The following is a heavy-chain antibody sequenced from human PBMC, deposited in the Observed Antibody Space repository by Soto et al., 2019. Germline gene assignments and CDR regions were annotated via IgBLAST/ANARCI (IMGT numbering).Heavy chain of an antibody. Sequence: KVSCKASRCTFTDYYMRWVRQAPGQGLEWMGWINPNSGGTNYAQKFQCWVTMTRDTSISTAYMELSRLRSDDTAVYYCARTEYSSSEYGYWGQGTLVTVSS. V-gene: IGHV1-2*04. CDR3: ARTEYSSSEYGY. CDR1: RCTFTDYY. J-gene: IGHJ4*02. CDR2: INPNSGGT. D-gene: IGHD6-6*01.